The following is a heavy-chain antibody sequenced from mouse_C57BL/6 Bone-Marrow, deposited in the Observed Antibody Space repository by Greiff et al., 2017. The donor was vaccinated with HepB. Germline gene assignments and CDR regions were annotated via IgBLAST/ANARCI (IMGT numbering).Heavy chain of an antibody. CDR3: ARHNWDGYAMAY. V-gene: IGHV5-6*01. CDR2: ISSGGSYT. Sequence: EVMLVESGGDLVKPGGSLKLSCAASGFTFSSYGMSWVRQTPDKRLEWVATISSGGSYTYYPDSVKGRFTISRDNAKNTLYLQMSSLKSEDTAMYYCARHNWDGYAMAYWGQGTSVTVSS. D-gene: IGHD4-1*01. J-gene: IGHJ4*01. CDR1: GFTFSSYG.